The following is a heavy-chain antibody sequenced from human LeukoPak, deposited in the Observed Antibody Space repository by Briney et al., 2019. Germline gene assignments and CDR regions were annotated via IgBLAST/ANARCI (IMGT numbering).Heavy chain of an antibody. D-gene: IGHD1-26*01. CDR2: IYYSGGT. Sequence: PSETLSLTSTVSGGSISSVDYYWSWICQHPGKGLEWIVYIYYSGGTYYNPSPKSRVTISVDTSKTQCSLKVTSVTAADTAVYYCARGRGYGGNYLRSFDIWGQGTMVTVSS. V-gene: IGHV4-31*03. J-gene: IGHJ3*02. CDR1: GGSISSVDYY. CDR3: ARGRGYGGNYLRSFDI.